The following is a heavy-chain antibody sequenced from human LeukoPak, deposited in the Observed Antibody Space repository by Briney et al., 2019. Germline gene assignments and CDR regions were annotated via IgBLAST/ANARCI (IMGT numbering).Heavy chain of an antibody. J-gene: IGHJ3*02. Sequence: ASVKVSCKASGYTFTDYYMYWVRQAPGQGLEWMGWVIPNSGGTNYAQKFQGRVTMTRDTSISTAYIELSRLTSDDTAVYYCQQSADTFDIWGQGTMVTVSS. D-gene: IGHD1/OR15-1a*01. CDR2: VIPNSGGT. CDR3: QQSADTFDI. V-gene: IGHV1-2*02. CDR1: GYTFTDYY.